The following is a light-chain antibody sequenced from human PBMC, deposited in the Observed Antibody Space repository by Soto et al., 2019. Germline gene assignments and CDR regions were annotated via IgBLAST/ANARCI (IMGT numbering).Light chain of an antibody. CDR1: SSDVGGYTY. J-gene: IGLJ1*01. V-gene: IGLV2-14*03. CDR3: SSYTSSSNSFV. CDR2: DVS. Sequence: QSVLTQPASVSGSPGQSITISCTGTSSDVGGYTYVSWYQQHPGKAPKLMIYDVSYRPSGVSNRFSGSKSGNTASLTISGLQAEDEADYYCSSYTSSSNSFVFGTGTKAPS.